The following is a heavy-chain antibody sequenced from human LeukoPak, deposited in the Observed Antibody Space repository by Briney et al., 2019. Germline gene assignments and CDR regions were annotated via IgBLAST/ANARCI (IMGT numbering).Heavy chain of an antibody. CDR1: GFTFSSYG. J-gene: IGHJ4*02. Sequence: PGGSLRLSCAASGFTFSSYGMHWVRQAPGKGLEWVAVISYDGSNKYYADSVKGRFTISRDNSKNTLYLQMNSLRAEDTAVYYCAKGREAHFDYWGQGTLVTVSS. V-gene: IGHV3-30*18. CDR2: ISYDGSNK. CDR3: AKGREAHFDY.